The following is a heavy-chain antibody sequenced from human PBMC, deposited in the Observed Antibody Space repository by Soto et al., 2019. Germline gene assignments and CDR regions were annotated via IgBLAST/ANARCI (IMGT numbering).Heavy chain of an antibody. V-gene: IGHV3-30*18. CDR1: GFTFSSYG. CDR2: ISYDGSNK. D-gene: IGHD5-12*01. J-gene: IGHJ4*02. Sequence: GGSLRLSCAASGFTFSSYGMHWVRQAPGKGLEWVAVISYDGSNKYYADSVKGRFTISRDNSKNTLYLQMNSLRAEDTAVYYCAKASGYIVATITTDYWGQGTLVTVSS. CDR3: AKASGYIVATITTDY.